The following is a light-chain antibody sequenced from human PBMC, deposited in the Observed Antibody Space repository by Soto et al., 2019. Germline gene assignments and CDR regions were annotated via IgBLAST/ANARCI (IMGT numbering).Light chain of an antibody. CDR2: DDS. V-gene: IGKV1-5*01. CDR3: QQYLPYYS. J-gene: IGKJ2*03. CDR1: QSVSNW. Sequence: DIQMTQSPSTLSASVGDRVTITWRASQSVSNWVAWYQQKPGKAPNLLIYDDSNLESGVPARFSGSGFGTECTLAITVLQPDDFATYFCQQYLPYYSFGQGTKIETK.